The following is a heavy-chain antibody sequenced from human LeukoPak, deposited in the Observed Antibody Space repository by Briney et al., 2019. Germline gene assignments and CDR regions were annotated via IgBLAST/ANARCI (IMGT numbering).Heavy chain of an antibody. CDR3: ARVFDFWSGLSYFDY. D-gene: IGHD3-3*01. J-gene: IGHJ4*02. V-gene: IGHV3-66*02. Sequence: GGSLRLSCAASGFTVSSNYISWVRQAPGKGLEWVSVIYSDGSTYYADSVKGRFTISSDSSKNTLYLQMNSLRVEDTAVYYCARVFDFWSGLSYFDYWGQGTLVTVSS. CDR1: GFTVSSNY. CDR2: IYSDGST.